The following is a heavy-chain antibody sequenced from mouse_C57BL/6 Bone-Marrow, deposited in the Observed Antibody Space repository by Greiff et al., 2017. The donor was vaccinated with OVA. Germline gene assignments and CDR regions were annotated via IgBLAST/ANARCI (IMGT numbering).Heavy chain of an antibody. Sequence: EVKLVESGPGLAKPSQTLSLTCSVTGYSTTSDYWNWIRKFPGNKLDYMGYISYSGSTYYNPSLKSRISITRDTSKNQYYLQLNSVTTEDTATYYCARTPLITTVVAYWYFDVWGTGTTVTVSS. CDR3: ARTPLITTVVAYWYFDV. CDR2: ISYSGST. V-gene: IGHV3-8*01. CDR1: GYSTTSDY. D-gene: IGHD1-1*01. J-gene: IGHJ1*03.